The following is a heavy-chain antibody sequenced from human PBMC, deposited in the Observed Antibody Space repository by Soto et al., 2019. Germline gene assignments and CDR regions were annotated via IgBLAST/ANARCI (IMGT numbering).Heavy chain of an antibody. CDR3: ATESGSTFGYFDH. V-gene: IGHV4-30-4*01. D-gene: IGHD1-26*01. J-gene: IGHJ4*02. CDR1: GGSVTSDEDY. Sequence: SETLSLTCTVSGGSVTSDEDYWTWIRQSPGKGLEWIGYISNSGSTGYNPSLKTRLSMSVDRSKNQFTLRLTSVTAADTAVYFCATESGSTFGYFDHWGQGTQVTVSS. CDR2: ISNSGST.